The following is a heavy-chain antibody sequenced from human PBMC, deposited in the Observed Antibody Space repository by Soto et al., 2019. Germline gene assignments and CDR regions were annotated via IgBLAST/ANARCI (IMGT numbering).Heavy chain of an antibody. CDR3: ARDLSPTGTNGWYYYYGMDV. CDR2: TYYRSKWYN. J-gene: IGHJ6*02. Sequence: SQTLSLTCAISGDSVSSNSAAWNWIRQSPSRGLEWLGRTYYRSKWYNDYAVSVKSRITINPDTSKNQFSLQLNSVTPEETAVYSCARDLSPTGTNGWYYYYGMDVWGQGNTVT. CDR1: GDSVSSNSAA. V-gene: IGHV6-1*01. D-gene: IGHD1-1*01.